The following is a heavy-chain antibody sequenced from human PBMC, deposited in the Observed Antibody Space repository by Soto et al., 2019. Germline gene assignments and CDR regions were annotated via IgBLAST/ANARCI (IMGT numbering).Heavy chain of an antibody. CDR3: SRGIKGGLDA. J-gene: IGHJ5*02. CDR2: ISYDGRNK. V-gene: IGHV3-30*03. CDR1: GFVSNDYD. D-gene: IGHD6-25*01. Sequence: QVQLAESGGGLVQPGRSLRLSCATSGFVSNDYDIHWVRQAPGKGLAWLASISYDGRNKYYADSVKGRFTISSDNSKNTRSLQINSLGAEDTAVYYCSRGIKGGLDAWGPGTLVTVSS.